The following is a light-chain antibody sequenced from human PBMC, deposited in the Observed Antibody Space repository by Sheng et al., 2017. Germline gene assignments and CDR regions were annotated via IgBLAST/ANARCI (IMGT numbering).Light chain of an antibody. CDR3: QQYDKFPPT. V-gene: IGKV1-33*01. Sequence: IQMTQSPSTLSASVGDRVTITCRASQSVSTWLAWYQQKPGKAPNLLIYDASNLETEVPPRFSGSGSGTDFTFTISSLQPDDFATYYCQQYDKFPPTFGGGTKVDIK. CDR1: QSVSTW. J-gene: IGKJ4*01. CDR2: DAS.